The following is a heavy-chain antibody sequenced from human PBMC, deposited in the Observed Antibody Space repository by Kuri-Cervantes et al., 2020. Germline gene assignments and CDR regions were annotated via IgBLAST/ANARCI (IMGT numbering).Heavy chain of an antibody. CDR3: AREPYSGYDPGAYFDY. CDR1: GFTFSSYS. CDR2: ISSSSSYI. D-gene: IGHD5-12*01. V-gene: IGHV3-21*04. Sequence: GGSLRLSCAASGFTFSSYSMHWVRQAPGKGLEWVSSISSSSSYIYYTVSVKGRFTISRDNAKNSLFLQMNSLRAADTAVYYCAREPYSGYDPGAYFDYWGQGTVVTVSS. J-gene: IGHJ4*02.